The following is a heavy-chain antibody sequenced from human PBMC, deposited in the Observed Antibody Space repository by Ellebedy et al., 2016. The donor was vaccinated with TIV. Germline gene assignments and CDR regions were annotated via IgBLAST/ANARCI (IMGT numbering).Heavy chain of an antibody. J-gene: IGHJ1*01. V-gene: IGHV1-69*05. CDR3: ARDTKYYYGSGSPPGVVQH. CDR2: IIPIFGTA. Sequence: ASVKVSCKASGGTFSSYAISWVRQAPGQGLEWMGGIIPIFGTANYAQKFQGRVTMTRDTSISTAYMELSRLRSDDTAVYYCARDTKYYYGSGSPPGVVQHWGQGTLVTVSS. CDR1: GGTFSSYA. D-gene: IGHD3-10*01.